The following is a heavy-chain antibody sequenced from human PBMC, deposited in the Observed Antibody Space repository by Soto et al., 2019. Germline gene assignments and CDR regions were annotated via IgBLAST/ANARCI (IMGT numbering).Heavy chain of an antibody. CDR3: AREGYDSRNYYYYGMDV. V-gene: IGHV3-30*03. Sequence: GGSLRLSCAASGFTFSSYGMRWVRQAPGKGLEWVAVISHDGSNKYYADSVKGRFTISRDNSKNTLYLQMNSLRAEDTAVYYCAREGYDSRNYYYYGMDVWGQGTTVTVSS. CDR2: ISHDGSNK. D-gene: IGHD3-22*01. J-gene: IGHJ6*02. CDR1: GFTFSSYG.